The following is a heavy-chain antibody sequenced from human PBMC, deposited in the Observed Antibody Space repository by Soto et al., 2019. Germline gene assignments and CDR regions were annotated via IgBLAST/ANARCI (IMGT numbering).Heavy chain of an antibody. CDR3: TTGRNYYDSSVVED. J-gene: IGHJ1*01. V-gene: IGHV3-15*01. D-gene: IGHD3-22*01. CDR1: GFTFSNTW. CDR2: IKSKTDGGTT. Sequence: PGGSLRLSCAASGFTFSNTWMSWVRQAPGKGLEWVGRIKSKTDGGTTDYAAPVKGRFTISRDDSKNTLYLQMNSLKTEDTAVYYCTTGRNYYDSSVVEDWGQGTLVTVSS.